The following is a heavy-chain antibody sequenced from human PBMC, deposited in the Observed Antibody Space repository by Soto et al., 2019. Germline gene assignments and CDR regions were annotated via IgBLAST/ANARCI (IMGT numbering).Heavy chain of an antibody. CDR3: ARADDYADNGLDY. CDR2: VAKEGTHK. D-gene: IGHD4-17*01. J-gene: IGHJ4*02. Sequence: QVQLVESGGGGVQPGGSLTLSGAASGFTFSAYGLHWGLQAPGVGLQWLTVVAKEGTHKHYADSVKGRFTVSRDKSKNTLYVEMNNRRAEAEAVDYCARADDYADNGLDYWGQGTLVSVSS. CDR1: GFTFSAYG. V-gene: IGHV3-33*05.